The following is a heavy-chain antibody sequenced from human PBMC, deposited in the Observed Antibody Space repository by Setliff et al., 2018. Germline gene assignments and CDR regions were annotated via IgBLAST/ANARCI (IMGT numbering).Heavy chain of an antibody. CDR2: IIPLFGTT. V-gene: IGHV1-69*13. J-gene: IGHJ3*02. D-gene: IGHD2-2*01. CDR1: GGNFNNYA. CDR3: ARGYQVTPPRADAFDI. Sequence: SVKVSCKASGGNFNNYAINWVRQAPGQGLEWVGRIIPLFGTTNFAQEFQGRVTITADESTETTYMDLTSLRSEDTAVYYCARGYQVTPPRADAFDIWGQGTLVTVS.